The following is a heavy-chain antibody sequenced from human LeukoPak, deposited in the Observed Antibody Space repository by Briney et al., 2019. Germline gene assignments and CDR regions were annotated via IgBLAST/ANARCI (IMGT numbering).Heavy chain of an antibody. CDR2: IYYSGST. D-gene: IGHD2-21*01. V-gene: IGHV4-59*01. CDR1: GGSISSYY. J-gene: IGHJ4*02. CDR3: ARAGSEVLWKSLVYYFDY. Sequence: SETLSLTCTVSGGSISSYYWSWIRQPPGRGLEWIGYIYYSGSTNYNPSLKSRVTISVDTSKNQFSLKLSSVPAADTAVYYCARAGSEVLWKSLVYYFDYWGQGTLVTVSS.